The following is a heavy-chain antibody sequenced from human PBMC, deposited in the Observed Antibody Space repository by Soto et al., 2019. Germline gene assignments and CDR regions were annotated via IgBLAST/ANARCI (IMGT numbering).Heavy chain of an antibody. Sequence: ASVKVSCKASGYTFTSYGSSWVRHAPGQGLEWMGWISAYNGNTNYAQKLQGRVTMTTDTSTSTAYMELRSLRSDDTAVYYCVSALVADYYDSSGYGPDAFDIWGQGTMVTVSS. V-gene: IGHV1-18*01. CDR1: GYTFTSYG. D-gene: IGHD3-22*01. CDR2: ISAYNGNT. J-gene: IGHJ3*02. CDR3: VSALVADYYDSSGYGPDAFDI.